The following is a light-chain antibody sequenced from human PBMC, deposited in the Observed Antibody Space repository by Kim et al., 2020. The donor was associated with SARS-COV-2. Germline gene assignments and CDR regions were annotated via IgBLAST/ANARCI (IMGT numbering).Light chain of an antibody. J-gene: IGLJ3*02. Sequence: QPVLTQSPSASASLGASVKLTCTLSSGHSSYAIAWHQQQPEKGHRYLMKLNSDGSHSKGDGIPDRFSGSSSGAERYLTISSLQSEDEADYYCRTWGTGIRVFGGGTQLTVL. CDR3: RTWGTGIRV. V-gene: IGLV4-69*01. CDR1: SGHSSYA. CDR2: LNSDGSH.